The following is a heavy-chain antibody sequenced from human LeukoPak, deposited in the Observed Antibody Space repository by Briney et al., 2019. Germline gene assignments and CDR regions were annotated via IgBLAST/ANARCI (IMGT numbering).Heavy chain of an antibody. CDR1: GGSISSSSHY. CDR3: ARDMQQWLVVESA. CDR2: INYSGTT. J-gene: IGHJ5*02. V-gene: IGHV4-39*07. D-gene: IGHD6-19*01. Sequence: PSETLSLTCTVSGGSISSSSHYWVWIRQPPGKGLEWIANINYSGTTYYNPSLKSRVTISVDTSKNQFSLNLRSVTAADTAVYYCARDMQQWLVVESAWGQGTLVTVSS.